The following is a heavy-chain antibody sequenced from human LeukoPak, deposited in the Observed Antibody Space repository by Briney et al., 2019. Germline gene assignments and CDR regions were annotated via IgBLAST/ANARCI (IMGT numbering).Heavy chain of an antibody. V-gene: IGHV3-23*01. J-gene: IGHJ6*02. CDR1: GFTFSSYA. Sequence: GGPLRPSCAASGFTFSSYAMSWVRQAPGKGLEWVSAISGSGGSTYYADSVKGRFTISRDNSKNTLYLQMNSLRAEDTAVYYCAKSWGYSYGSSYGMDVWGQGTTVTVSS. CDR3: AKSWGYSYGSSYGMDV. D-gene: IGHD5-18*01. CDR2: ISGSGGST.